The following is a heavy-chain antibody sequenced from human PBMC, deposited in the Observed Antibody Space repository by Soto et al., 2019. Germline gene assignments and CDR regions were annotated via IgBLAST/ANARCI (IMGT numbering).Heavy chain of an antibody. CDR1: GFTFSSYA. CDR2: ISYDGSNK. D-gene: IGHD6-6*01. J-gene: IGHJ4*02. Sequence: QVQLVESGGGVVQPGRSLRLSCAASGFTFSSYAMHWVRQAPGKGLEWVAVISYDGSNKYYADSVKGRFTISRDNSKNTLYLQMNSLRAEDTAVYYCARVEISSSLGAFDYWGQGTLVTVSS. V-gene: IGHV3-30-3*01. CDR3: ARVEISSSLGAFDY.